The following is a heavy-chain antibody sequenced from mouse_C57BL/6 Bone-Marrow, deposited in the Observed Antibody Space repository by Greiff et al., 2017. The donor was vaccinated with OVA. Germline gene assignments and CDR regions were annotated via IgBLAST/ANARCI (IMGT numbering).Heavy chain of an antibody. CDR2: IYPGGGYT. V-gene: IGHV1-63*01. CDR1: GYTFTNYW. D-gene: IGHD1-1*01. J-gene: IGHJ2*01. CDR3: ARYYYGSSYGY. Sequence: QVQLQQPGAELVKPGASVKLSCKASGYTFTNYWIGWAKQRPGHGLEWIGDIYPGGGYTNYNEKFKGKATLTADKSSSTAYMQFSSLTSEDSAIYYCARYYYGSSYGYWGQGTTLTVSS.